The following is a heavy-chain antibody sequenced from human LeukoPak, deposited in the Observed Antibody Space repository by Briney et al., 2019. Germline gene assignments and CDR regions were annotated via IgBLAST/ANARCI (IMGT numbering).Heavy chain of an antibody. D-gene: IGHD3-22*01. CDR2: IYSGGST. Sequence: GGSLRLSCAASGFTVSSNCMSWVRQAPGKGLEWVSVIYSGGSTYYADSVKGRFTISRDNSKNTLYLQMNSLRAEDTAVYYCARSYDSSGYSDPFDYWGQGTLVTVSS. CDR3: ARSYDSSGYSDPFDY. CDR1: GFTVSSNC. V-gene: IGHV3-53*01. J-gene: IGHJ4*02.